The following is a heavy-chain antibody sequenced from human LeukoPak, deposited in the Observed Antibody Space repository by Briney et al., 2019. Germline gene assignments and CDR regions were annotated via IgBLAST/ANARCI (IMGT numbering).Heavy chain of an antibody. V-gene: IGHV4-30-4*08. Sequence: PSQTLSLTCTVSGGSTSSGDYYWSWIRQPPGKGLEWIGYIYYSGSTYYNPPLKSRVTISVDTSKNQFSLKLSSVTAADTAVYYCARDRSARAGLFDPWGQGTLVTVSS. J-gene: IGHJ5*02. CDR2: IYYSGST. CDR3: ARDRSARAGLFDP. CDR1: GGSTSSGDYY. D-gene: IGHD6-6*01.